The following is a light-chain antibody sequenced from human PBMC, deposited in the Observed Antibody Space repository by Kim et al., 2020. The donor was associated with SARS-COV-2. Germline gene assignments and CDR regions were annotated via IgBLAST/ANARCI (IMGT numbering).Light chain of an antibody. CDR3: QAWDSSTVV. Sequence: SVSPGQPASITCSGDKLGNKYACWYQQKPGQSPELVIHQDSKRPSGIPERFSGSNSGNTATLTISGTQAMDEADYYCQAWDSSTVVFGGGTQLTVL. V-gene: IGLV3-1*01. CDR1: KLGNKY. CDR2: QDS. J-gene: IGLJ2*01.